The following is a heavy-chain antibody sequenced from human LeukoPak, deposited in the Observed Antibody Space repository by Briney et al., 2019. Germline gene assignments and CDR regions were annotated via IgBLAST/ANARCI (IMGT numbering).Heavy chain of an antibody. CDR1: GGSISSYY. J-gene: IGHJ4*02. CDR2: IYTSGST. D-gene: IGHD3-3*01. V-gene: IGHV4-4*07. Sequence: PSETLSLTCTVSGGSISSYYWSWIRQPAGKGLEWIGRIYTSGSTNYNPSLKSRVTMSVDTSKNQFSLKLSSVTAADTAVYYCARGRYDFWSGYYLDYWGQGTLVTVSS. CDR3: ARGRYDFWSGYYLDY.